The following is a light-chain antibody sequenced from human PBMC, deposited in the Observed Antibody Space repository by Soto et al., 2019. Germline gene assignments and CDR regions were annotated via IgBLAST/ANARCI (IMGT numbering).Light chain of an antibody. CDR1: HNIERW. Sequence: IQMTQSPSILSASVGDRVTITCRASHNIERWMAWYQQKPGKAPSLLIFDASTLHSGVPSRFSGSGSGTDFTLTSSSLQPDDFATYYCQQFAISTTFGQGTKVEVK. V-gene: IGKV1-5*01. J-gene: IGKJ1*01. CDR3: QQFAISTT. CDR2: DAS.